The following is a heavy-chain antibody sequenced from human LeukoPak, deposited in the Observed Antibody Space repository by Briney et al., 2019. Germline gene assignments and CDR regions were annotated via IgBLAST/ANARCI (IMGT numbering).Heavy chain of an antibody. Sequence: SETLSLTCAVYGGPFSDYYWSWIRQPPGKGLEWIGKINHSGSTNYRPSLKSRVTISIDTSKNQFSLKLKSMTAADTAVYYCARGEGARDGYNYEGPFYFDSWGQGTLVTVSS. J-gene: IGHJ4*02. CDR1: GGPFSDYY. CDR2: INHSGST. V-gene: IGHV4-34*01. D-gene: IGHD5-24*01. CDR3: ARGEGARDGYNYEGPFYFDS.